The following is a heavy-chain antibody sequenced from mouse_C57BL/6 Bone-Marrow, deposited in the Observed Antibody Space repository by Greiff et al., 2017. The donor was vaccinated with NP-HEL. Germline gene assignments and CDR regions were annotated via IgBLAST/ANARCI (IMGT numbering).Heavy chain of an antibody. Sequence: VQLQQSGPELVKPGASVKISCKASGYSFTGYYMNWVKQSPEKSLEWIGEINPSTGGTTYNQKFKAKATLTVDKSSSTAYMQLKSLTSEDSAVYYCARMHYYGSSYAMDYWGQGTSVTVSS. CDR1: GYSFTGYY. CDR3: ARMHYYGSSYAMDY. J-gene: IGHJ4*01. V-gene: IGHV1-42*01. CDR2: INPSTGGT. D-gene: IGHD1-1*01.